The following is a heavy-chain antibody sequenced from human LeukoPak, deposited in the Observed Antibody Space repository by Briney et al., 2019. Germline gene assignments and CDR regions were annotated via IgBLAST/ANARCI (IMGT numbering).Heavy chain of an antibody. D-gene: IGHD6-13*01. CDR1: GFTFSSYA. CDR2: ISGSGGST. Sequence: PGGSLRLSCAASGFTFSSYAMSWVRQAPGKGLEWVSAISGSGGSTYYADSVKGRFTISRDNSKNTLYLQMNSLRAEDTAVYYCAEAVPASSWYTHPGYYFDYWGQGTLVTVSS. J-gene: IGHJ4*02. V-gene: IGHV3-23*01. CDR3: AEAVPASSWYTHPGYYFDY.